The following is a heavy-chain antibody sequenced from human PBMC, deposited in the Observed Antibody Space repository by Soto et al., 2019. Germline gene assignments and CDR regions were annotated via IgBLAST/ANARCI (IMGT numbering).Heavy chain of an antibody. V-gene: IGHV3-30*18. Sequence: PGGSLRLSCAASGFTFSSYGMHWVRQAPGKGLEWVAVISYDGSNKYYADSVKGRFTISRDNSKNTLYLQMNSLRAEDTAVYYCAKDLMWGVRGVIYYYHGMDVWGQGTTVTVSS. D-gene: IGHD3-10*01. CDR1: GFTFSSYG. CDR3: AKDLMWGVRGVIYYYHGMDV. CDR2: ISYDGSNK. J-gene: IGHJ6*02.